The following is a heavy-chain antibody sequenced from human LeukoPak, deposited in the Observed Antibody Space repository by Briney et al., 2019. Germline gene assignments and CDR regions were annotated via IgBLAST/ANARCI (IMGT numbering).Heavy chain of an antibody. CDR3: AKDLKQYYDFWSGYSATPCFDY. V-gene: IGHV3-23*01. Sequence: TGGTLRLSCAASGFTFSSFAMSWVRQAPGKGLEWVSGISGSGGSTYYVDSVKGRFTISRDNSKSTLYLQMNRLRAEDTAVYYCAKDLKQYYDFWSGYSATPCFDYWGQGTLVTVSS. D-gene: IGHD3-3*01. CDR2: ISGSGGST. J-gene: IGHJ4*02. CDR1: GFTFSSFA.